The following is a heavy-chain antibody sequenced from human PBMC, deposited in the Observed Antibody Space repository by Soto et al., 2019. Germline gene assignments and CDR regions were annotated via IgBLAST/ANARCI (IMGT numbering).Heavy chain of an antibody. D-gene: IGHD3-16*02. CDR3: ARGPMYYDYVWGSYRKYGMDV. CDR1: GGSFSGYY. CDR2: INHSGST. V-gene: IGHV4-34*01. Sequence: PSETLSLTCAVYGGSFSGYYWSWIRQPPGKGLEWIGEINHSGSTNYNPSLKSRVTISVDTSKNQFSLKLSSVTAADTAVYYFARGPMYYDYVWGSYRKYGMDVWGQGTTVTVSS. J-gene: IGHJ6*02.